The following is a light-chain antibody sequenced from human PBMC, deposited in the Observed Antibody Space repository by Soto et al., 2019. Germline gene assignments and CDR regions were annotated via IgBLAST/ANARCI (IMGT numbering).Light chain of an antibody. CDR3: QQYNSYQT. CDR1: QSISSW. J-gene: IGKJ1*01. Sequence: DIQMTQSPSTLSASVGDRVTITCRASQSISSWLAWYQQKPGKAPKLQIYDASSLESGVPSRFSGSGSGTEFTLTISSLQPDDFATYYCQQYNSYQTFGQGTKVDI. CDR2: DAS. V-gene: IGKV1-5*01.